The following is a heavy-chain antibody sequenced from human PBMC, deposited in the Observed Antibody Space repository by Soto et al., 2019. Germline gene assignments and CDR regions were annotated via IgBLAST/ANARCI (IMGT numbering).Heavy chain of an antibody. CDR2: VYQSGST. CDR1: GASITSPYW. J-gene: IGHJ6*02. CDR3: SRLPEIEVPTTPPLPYDYGMAV. V-gene: IGHV4-4*02. D-gene: IGHD1-1*01. Sequence: QMQLQESGPGLMKPSGTLSLTCAVSGASITSPYWWSWVRQAPGKGLECIGEVYQSGSTNYNPSLKGRVTLSVDKSKNEFSLKLNFVTAADTAVYYCSRLPEIEVPTTPPLPYDYGMAVWGQWTTVTVSS.